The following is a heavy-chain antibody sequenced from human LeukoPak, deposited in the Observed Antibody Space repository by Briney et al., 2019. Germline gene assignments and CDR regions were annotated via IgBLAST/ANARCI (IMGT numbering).Heavy chain of an antibody. V-gene: IGHV4-30-4*01. Sequence: SETLSLTCTVSGGSISSGDYYWSWIRQPPGKGLEWIGYIYYSGSTYYNPSLKSRVTISVDTSKNQFSLKLSSVTAADTAVYYCAGDLGGLGELLAPTWGQGTLVTVSS. D-gene: IGHD3-16*01. CDR2: IYYSGST. CDR1: GGSISSGDYY. J-gene: IGHJ5*02. CDR3: AGDLGGLGELLAPT.